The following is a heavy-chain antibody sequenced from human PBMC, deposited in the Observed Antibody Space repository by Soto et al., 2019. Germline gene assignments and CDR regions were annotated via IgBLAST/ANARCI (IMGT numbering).Heavy chain of an antibody. CDR1: GFTFSSYA. V-gene: IGHV3-64D*06. Sequence: PGGSLRLSCSASGFTFSSYAMHWVRQAPGKGLEYVSAISSNGGSTYYEDSVKGRFTISRDNSKNTLYLQMSSLRAEDTAVYYCVKAMTTVVSSSFDYWGQGTLVTVSS. CDR3: VKAMTTVVSSSFDY. D-gene: IGHD4-17*01. J-gene: IGHJ4*02. CDR2: ISSNGGST.